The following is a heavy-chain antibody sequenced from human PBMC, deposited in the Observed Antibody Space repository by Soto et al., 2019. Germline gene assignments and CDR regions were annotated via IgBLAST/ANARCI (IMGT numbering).Heavy chain of an antibody. CDR1: GFTFSSYS. D-gene: IGHD3-10*01. CDR3: ARDPISIRGRLRIAVNWFDP. V-gene: IGHV3-21*01. Sequence: EVQLVESGGGLVKPGGSLRLSCAASGFTFSSYSMNWVRQAPGKGLEWVSSISSSSSYIYYADSVKGRFTISRDNAKNSLYLQMNSLRAEDTAVYYCARDPISIRGRLRIAVNWFDPWGQGTLVTVSS. CDR2: ISSSSSYI. J-gene: IGHJ5*02.